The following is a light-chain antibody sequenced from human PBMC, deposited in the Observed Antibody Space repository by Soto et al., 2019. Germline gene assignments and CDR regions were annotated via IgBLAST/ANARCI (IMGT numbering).Light chain of an antibody. CDR1: QSVSTR. CDR3: QQYYSYPIT. J-gene: IGKJ5*01. Sequence: DIQMTQSPSSLSASVGDRVTILCRASQSVSTRLAWYQQKPGKAPKLLIYAASTLQSGVPSRFSGSGSGTDVTLTISCLQSEDFATYYYQQYYSYPITFGQGTRLEIK. V-gene: IGKV1-5*02. CDR2: AAS.